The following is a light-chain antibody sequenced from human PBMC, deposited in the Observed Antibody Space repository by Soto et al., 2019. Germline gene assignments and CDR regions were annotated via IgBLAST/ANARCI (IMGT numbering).Light chain of an antibody. Sequence: VLTQSPGTLSLSPGERATLSCRASQSVTNYLVWYQQKAGQAPRLLIYGASSRAPRIPDRFSGSGSGTDFTLTINRLGPQDSAVDYCQQFDTSPYTCRQGPKLEI. V-gene: IGKV3-20*01. CDR3: QQFDTSPYT. CDR2: GAS. CDR1: QSVTNY. J-gene: IGKJ2*01.